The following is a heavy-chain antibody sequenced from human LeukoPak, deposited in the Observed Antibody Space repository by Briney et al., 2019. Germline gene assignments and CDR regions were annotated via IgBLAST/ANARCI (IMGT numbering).Heavy chain of an antibody. CDR2: ISAYNGNT. V-gene: IGHV1-18*01. J-gene: IGHJ6*03. CDR1: GYTFTSYG. CDR3: ARGSTVTTSGTHLYYYYMDV. Sequence: ASVKVSCKASGYTFTSYGISWVRQAPGQGLEWMGWISAYNGNTNYAQKLQGRVTMTTDTSTSTAYMELRSLRSDDTAVYYCARGSTVTTSGTHLYYYYMDVWGKGTTVTVSS. D-gene: IGHD4-17*01.